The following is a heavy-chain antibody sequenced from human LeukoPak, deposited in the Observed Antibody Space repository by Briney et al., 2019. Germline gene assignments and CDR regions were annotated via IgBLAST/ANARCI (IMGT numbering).Heavy chain of an antibody. Sequence: GGSLRLSCAASGFIFTDYYMSWVRQAPGKGLEWVPFIDSGSTSTKYADSVKGRFSISRDNAKNTLYLHMNSLRAEDTAVYYCARGRLSSGWYDDWGQGTLVTVSS. CDR1: GFIFTDYY. D-gene: IGHD6-19*01. J-gene: IGHJ4*02. CDR3: ARGRLSSGWYDD. CDR2: IDSGSTST. V-gene: IGHV3-11*06.